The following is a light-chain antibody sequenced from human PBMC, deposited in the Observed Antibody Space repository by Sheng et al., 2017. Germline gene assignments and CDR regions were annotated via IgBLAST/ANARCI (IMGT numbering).Light chain of an antibody. V-gene: IGKV1-8*01. J-gene: IGKJ2*01. CDR1: QDISTY. Sequence: AIRMTQSPPSLSASTGDRVTITCRASQDISTYLAWYQHKPGKAPKLLIYAASTLQSGVPSRFIGSGSGTDFTLTISSLQPEDFATYYCQQTFSTPYTFGPGTKLEIK. CDR2: AAS. CDR3: QQTFSTPYT.